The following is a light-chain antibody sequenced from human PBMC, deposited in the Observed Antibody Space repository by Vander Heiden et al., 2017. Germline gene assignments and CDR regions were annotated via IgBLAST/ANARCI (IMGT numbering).Light chain of an antibody. J-gene: IGKJ1*01. V-gene: IGKV3-15*01. CDR1: QSVSSN. Sequence: ELVLTQSPATLSVSPGERATLSCRARQSVSSNLAWYQQKPGQAPRLLIYGASTRATGIPARFSGSGYGTEFTLTISSLQSEDFAVYYCQQYNNWPRTFGQGTKVEIK. CDR3: QQYNNWPRT. CDR2: GAS.